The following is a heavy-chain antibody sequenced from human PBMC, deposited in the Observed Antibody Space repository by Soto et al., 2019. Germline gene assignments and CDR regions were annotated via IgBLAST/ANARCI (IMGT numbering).Heavy chain of an antibody. CDR1: GESFSGYY. CDR2: INHRGSA. CDR3: ARGGDSGYVD. V-gene: IGHV4-34*01. D-gene: IGHD5-12*01. J-gene: IGHJ4*02. Sequence: QVHLQQWGAGLLKPSETLSRTCAVYGESFSGYYWSWIRQPPGKGPEWIGEINHRGSANYNPSLKSRVTISVDTSKNQFSLKLSSVTAADTAVYYCARGGDSGYVDWGQGTLVTVSS.